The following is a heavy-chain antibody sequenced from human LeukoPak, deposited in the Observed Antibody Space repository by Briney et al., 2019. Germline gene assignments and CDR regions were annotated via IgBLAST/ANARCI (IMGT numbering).Heavy chain of an antibody. V-gene: IGHV5-10-1*01. J-gene: IGHJ4*02. Sequence: GESLKISCKGSGYSFTSHWISWVRQMPGKGLEWVGRIAPSDSYTNYSPSFQGHVTITADKSINTAYLQWSSLKASGTAMYYCARHLRAYSSSWYFDYWGQGTLVTVSS. CDR3: ARHLRAYSSSWYFDY. D-gene: IGHD6-13*01. CDR2: IAPSDSYT. CDR1: GYSFTSHW.